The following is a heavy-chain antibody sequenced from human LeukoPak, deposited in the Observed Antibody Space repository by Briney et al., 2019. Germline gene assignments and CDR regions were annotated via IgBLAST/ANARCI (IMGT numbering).Heavy chain of an antibody. Sequence: GRSLRLSCAASGFTFDDYAMHWVRQAPGKGLEWVSGISWNSGSIGYADSVKGRFTISRDNAKNSLYLQMNSLRPEDTALYYCATDIYSGSWYGAFDIWGQGTMDTVSA. D-gene: IGHD6-13*01. J-gene: IGHJ3*02. CDR1: GFTFDDYA. CDR2: ISWNSGSI. CDR3: ATDIYSGSWYGAFDI. V-gene: IGHV3-9*01.